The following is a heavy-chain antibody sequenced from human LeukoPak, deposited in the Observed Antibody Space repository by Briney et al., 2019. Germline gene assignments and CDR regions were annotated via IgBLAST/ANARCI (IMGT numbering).Heavy chain of an antibody. CDR2: ISSSSSYI. CDR3: AQYSGSYFDPSGTYGMDV. CDR1: GFTFSSYS. V-gene: IGHV3-21*01. J-gene: IGHJ6*02. D-gene: IGHD1-26*01. Sequence: GGSLRLSCAASGFTFSSYSMNWVRQAPGKGLEWVSSISSSSSYIYYADSVKGRFTISRDNAKNSLYLQMNSLRAEDTAVYYCAQYSGSYFDPSGTYGMDVWGQGTTVTVSS.